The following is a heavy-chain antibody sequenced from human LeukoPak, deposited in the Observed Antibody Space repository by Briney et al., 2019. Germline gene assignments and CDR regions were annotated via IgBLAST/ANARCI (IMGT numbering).Heavy chain of an antibody. CDR1: GGSISSYY. J-gene: IGHJ4*02. D-gene: IGHD6-19*01. Sequence: SETLSLTCTVSGGSISSYYWSWIRQPAGKGLEWIGHMYTSGSTNYNPSLKSRVTISVDTSKNQFSLKLSSVTAADTAVYYCARDGHDSGWYSTFDYWGQGTLVTVSS. CDR3: ARDGHDSGWYSTFDY. CDR2: MYTSGST. V-gene: IGHV4-4*07.